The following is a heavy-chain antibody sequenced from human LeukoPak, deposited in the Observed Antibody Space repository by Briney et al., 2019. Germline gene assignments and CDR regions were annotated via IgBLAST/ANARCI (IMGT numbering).Heavy chain of an antibody. Sequence: GGSLRLSCAASGFTFSSYAMSWVRQAPGKGLEWVSGISGSGGSTYYADSVKGRFTISRDNSKNTLYLQMNSLRAEDTAVYYCAKDEGGYCSSTSCYAYYFDYWGQGTLVTVSS. D-gene: IGHD2-2*01. CDR3: AKDEGGYCSSTSCYAYYFDY. J-gene: IGHJ4*02. CDR2: ISGSGGST. CDR1: GFTFSSYA. V-gene: IGHV3-23*01.